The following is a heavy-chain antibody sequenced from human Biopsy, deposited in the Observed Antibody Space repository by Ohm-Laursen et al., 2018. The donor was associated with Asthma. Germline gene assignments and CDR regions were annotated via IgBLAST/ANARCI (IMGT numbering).Heavy chain of an antibody. CDR2: VHSSGST. J-gene: IGHJ5*02. D-gene: IGHD6-13*01. CDR1: PGSINDYY. V-gene: IGHV4-59*13. Sequence: SETLSLTCTVSPGSINDYYWNWIRPFPGKGLEWIGYVHSSGSTRFNPSLKSRVTVSDDTSVDQVSLKLSSVSAADTAIYYCARATSTWSQSGPHFFDHWGPGTLVTVSS. CDR3: ARATSTWSQSGPHFFDH.